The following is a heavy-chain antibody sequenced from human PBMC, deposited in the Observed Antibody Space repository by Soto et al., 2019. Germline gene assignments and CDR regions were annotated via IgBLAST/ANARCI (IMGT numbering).Heavy chain of an antibody. CDR2: ISGSGGST. CDR1: GFTFSSYA. Sequence: PGGSLRLSCAASGFTFSSYAMNWVRQAPGKGLEWVSAISGSGGSTYYADSVKGRFTISRDNSKNTLYLQMNSLRAEDTAVYYCAKEYCSSIGCYTRGPDYWGQGTLVTVSS. CDR3: AKEYCSSIGCYTRGPDY. V-gene: IGHV3-23*01. J-gene: IGHJ4*02. D-gene: IGHD2-2*02.